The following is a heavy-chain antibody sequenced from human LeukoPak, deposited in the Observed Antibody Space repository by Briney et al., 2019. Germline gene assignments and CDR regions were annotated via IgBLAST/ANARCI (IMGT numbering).Heavy chain of an antibody. Sequence: SQTLSLTCVISGDSVSSNSAAWNWIRQSPSRGLEWLGRTYYRSKWYSYYAVSVKSRIIINPDTSKNQFSLQLNSVTAADTAVYYCARHYGPWGQGTLVTVSS. J-gene: IGHJ5*02. CDR3: ARHYGP. V-gene: IGHV6-1*01. CDR2: TYYRSKWYS. D-gene: IGHD3-16*01. CDR1: GDSVSSNSAA.